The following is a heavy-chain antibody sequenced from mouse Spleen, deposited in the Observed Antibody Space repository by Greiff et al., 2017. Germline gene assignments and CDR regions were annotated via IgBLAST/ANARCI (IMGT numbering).Heavy chain of an antibody. CDR1: GYTFTSYW. J-gene: IGHJ3*01. D-gene: IGHD3-1*01. V-gene: IGHV1-59*01. Sequence: QVQLQQPGAELVRPGTSVKLSCKASGYTFTSYWMHWVKQRPGQGLEWIGVIDPSDSYTNYNQKFKGKATLTVDTSSSTAYMQLSSLTSEDSAVYYCAREEEEEGSGWFAYWGQGTLVTVSA. CDR3: AREEEEEGSGWFAY. CDR2: IDPSDSYT.